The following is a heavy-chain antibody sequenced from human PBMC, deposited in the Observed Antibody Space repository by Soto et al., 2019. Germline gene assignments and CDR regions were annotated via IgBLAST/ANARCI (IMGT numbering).Heavy chain of an antibody. CDR2: ISGSGGST. CDR3: AKSGSGSWRYFDY. V-gene: IGHV3-23*01. J-gene: IGHJ4*02. CDR1: GFTFSSYA. Sequence: EVPLLESGGGLVQPGGSLRLSCAASGFTFSSYAMSWVRQAPGKGLEWASAISGSGGSTYYADSVKGRFTISRDNSKNTLYLQMNSLRAEDTAVYYCAKSGSGSWRYFDYWGQGTLVTVSS. D-gene: IGHD3-10*01.